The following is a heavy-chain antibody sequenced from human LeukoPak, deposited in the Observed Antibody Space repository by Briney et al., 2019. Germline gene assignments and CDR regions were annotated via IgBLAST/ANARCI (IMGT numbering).Heavy chain of an antibody. D-gene: IGHD3-3*01. CDR1: GFTFRSYA. CDR2: SSGNFDSI. CDR3: AKGYYDFSGALDY. Sequence: PGGSLRLSCAASGFTFRSYAMTWVRQAPGKGLERVAGSSGNFDSISYADSVKGRFTISRDNSKSTLYLQMNSLRAEDTAVYYCAKGYYDFSGALDYWGQGNLVTVSS. J-gene: IGHJ4*02. V-gene: IGHV3-23*01.